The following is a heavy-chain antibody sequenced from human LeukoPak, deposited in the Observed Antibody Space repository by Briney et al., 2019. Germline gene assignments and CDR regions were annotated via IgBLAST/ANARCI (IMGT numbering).Heavy chain of an antibody. CDR3: AKGRLGLLWFGELLNRDV. CDR2: ISYDGSNK. J-gene: IGHJ6*02. CDR1: GFTFSSYG. Sequence: PGGSLRLSCAASGFTFSSYGMHWVRQAPGKGLEWVAVISYDGSNKYYADSVKGRFTISRDNSKNTLYLQMNSLRAEDTAVYYCAKGRLGLLWFGELLNRDVWGQGTTVTVSS. D-gene: IGHD3-10*01. V-gene: IGHV3-30*18.